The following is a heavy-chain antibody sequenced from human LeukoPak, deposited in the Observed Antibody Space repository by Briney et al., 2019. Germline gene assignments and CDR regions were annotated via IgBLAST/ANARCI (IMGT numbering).Heavy chain of an antibody. V-gene: IGHV4-59*01. CDR2: IYYSGST. Sequence: SETLSLTCTVSGGSISPYSGSWIRQPPGEGLGWIGYIYYSGSTNYTPSLKSRVSTSVDTTKNQFSLKLSSVTAADTAVYYCARAFYPGYYSYMAVWGKGTTVTVSS. J-gene: IGHJ6*03. CDR1: GGSISPYS. CDR3: ARAFYPGYYSYMAV. D-gene: IGHD3-3*02.